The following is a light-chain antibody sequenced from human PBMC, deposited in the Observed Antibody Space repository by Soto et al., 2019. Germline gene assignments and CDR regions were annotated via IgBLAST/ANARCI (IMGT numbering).Light chain of an antibody. CDR1: SGSVSTNYY. CDR3: VLDMGSGISV. Sequence: QTVVTQEPSFSVSPGGTVTLTCGLSSGSVSTNYYPSWYQQTPGQAPRTLIYGTNTRSSGVPDRFSGSILGNKAALTIAGAQADDESHYYCVLDMGSGISVFGGWTQLIFL. J-gene: IGLJ2*01. V-gene: IGLV8-61*01. CDR2: GTN.